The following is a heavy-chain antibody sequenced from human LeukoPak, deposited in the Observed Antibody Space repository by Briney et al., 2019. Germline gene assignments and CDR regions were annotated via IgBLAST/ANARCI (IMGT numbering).Heavy chain of an antibody. CDR3: ARDRRSGSYEGLSNWFDP. J-gene: IGHJ5*02. CDR1: GYTFTGYY. CDR2: INPNSGGT. Sequence: ASVKVSCKASGYTFTGYYMHWVRQAPGQGLEWMGWINPNSGGTNYAQKFQGRVTMTRDTSISTAYMELSRLRSDDTAVYYCARDRRSGSYEGLSNWFDPWGQGTLVTVSS. V-gene: IGHV1-2*02. D-gene: IGHD1-26*01.